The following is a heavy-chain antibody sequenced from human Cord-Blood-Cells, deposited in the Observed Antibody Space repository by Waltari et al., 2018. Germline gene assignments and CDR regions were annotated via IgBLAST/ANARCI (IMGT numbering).Heavy chain of an antibody. J-gene: IGHJ4*02. CDR1: GGTFTGYA. D-gene: IGHD6-13*01. CDR3: ARSVGSSWYYFDY. CDR2: IIPIFGTA. V-gene: IGHV1-69*14. Sequence: QVQLVPSGAEEKKPGSSVQVSCKATGGTFTGYAISRVRQAPGQGLEWMGVIIPIFGTANYAQKFQGRVTITADKSTSTAYMELSSLRSEDTAVYYCARSVGSSWYYFDYWGQGTLVTVSS.